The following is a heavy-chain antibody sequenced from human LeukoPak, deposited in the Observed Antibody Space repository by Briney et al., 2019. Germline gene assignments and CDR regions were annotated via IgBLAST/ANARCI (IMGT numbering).Heavy chain of an antibody. CDR1: GFIFTNFA. Sequence: AGRSLRLSCAASGFIFTNFAMHWVRQAPGKGLEWVAVISNDERNKYYAESVKGRFTISRDNSNSMVYLQMTSLRLEDTAVYHCARPSPPGDGYNPSDQWGQGSLVIVSS. CDR3: ARPSPPGDGYNPSDQ. D-gene: IGHD5-24*01. J-gene: IGHJ4*02. CDR2: ISNDERNK. V-gene: IGHV3-30*04.